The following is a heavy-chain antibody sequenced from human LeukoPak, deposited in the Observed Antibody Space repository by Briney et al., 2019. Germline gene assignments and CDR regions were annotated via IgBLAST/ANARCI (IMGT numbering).Heavy chain of an antibody. Sequence: ASVKVSCKASGYTFTSYGISWVRQAPGQGLEWMGWISAYNGNTNYAQKLQGRVTMTTDTSTSTAYMELRSLRSDDTAVYYCARRIGIAVAGTYYYYGMDVWGQGTTVTVSS. J-gene: IGHJ6*02. CDR3: ARRIGIAVAGTYYYYGMDV. D-gene: IGHD6-19*01. CDR1: GYTFTSYG. V-gene: IGHV1-18*01. CDR2: ISAYNGNT.